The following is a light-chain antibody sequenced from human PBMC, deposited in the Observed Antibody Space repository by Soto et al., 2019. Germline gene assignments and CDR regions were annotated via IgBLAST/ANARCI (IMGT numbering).Light chain of an antibody. CDR3: LLSYSGARV. J-gene: IGLJ3*02. Sequence: QAVVAPEPSLTVSLGGTVTLTCGSSTGAVTSSHYPYWFQQKPGQAPRTLIYHTSNKESWTAARFSGSLLGGKAALTLSGAQPEDEADYYCLLSYSGARVFGGGTKLTVL. CDR1: TGAVTSSHY. CDR2: HTS. V-gene: IGLV7-46*01.